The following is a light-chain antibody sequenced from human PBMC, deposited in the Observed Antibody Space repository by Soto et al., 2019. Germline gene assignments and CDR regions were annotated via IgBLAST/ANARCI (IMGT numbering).Light chain of an antibody. V-gene: IGKV3-15*01. Sequence: EIVVTQSPDTLSVSPGERATLSCRASQSVSTNVAWYQQKPGQAPRLLIYGPSTRASGVPARFSGSGSGTEFTLTISSLQSEDFAVYYCQQYNNWPRTFGQGTKVDI. J-gene: IGKJ1*01. CDR1: QSVSTN. CDR3: QQYNNWPRT. CDR2: GPS.